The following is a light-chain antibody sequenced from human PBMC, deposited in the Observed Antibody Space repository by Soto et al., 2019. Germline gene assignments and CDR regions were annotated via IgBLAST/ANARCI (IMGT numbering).Light chain of an antibody. CDR3: QKSTKWPLT. J-gene: IGKJ4*01. V-gene: IGKV3-15*01. CDR2: HAS. CDR1: QSVYSN. Sequence: EIVMTQSPATLSVSPGERATLSCRASQSVYSNLAWYQQKPGQAPRLLIYHASTRATGIPARFSGGGSGTEITLTISGLQSEDFAVYYCQKSTKWPLTLGGGTKVEIK.